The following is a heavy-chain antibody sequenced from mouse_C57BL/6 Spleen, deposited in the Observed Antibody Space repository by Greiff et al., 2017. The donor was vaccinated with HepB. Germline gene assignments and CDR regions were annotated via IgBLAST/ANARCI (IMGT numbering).Heavy chain of an antibody. Sequence: VQLKQSGAELVRPGASVKLSCTASGFNIKDYYMHWVKQRPEQGLEWIGRIDPEDGDTEYAPKFQGKATMTADTSSNTAYLQLSSLTSEDTAVYYCTTKTTVVATNFDVWGTGTTVTVSS. CDR2: IDPEDGDT. J-gene: IGHJ1*03. D-gene: IGHD1-1*01. V-gene: IGHV14-1*01. CDR1: GFNIKDYY. CDR3: TTKTTVVATNFDV.